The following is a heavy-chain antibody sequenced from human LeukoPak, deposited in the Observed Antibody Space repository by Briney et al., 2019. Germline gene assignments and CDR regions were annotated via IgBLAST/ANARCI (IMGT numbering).Heavy chain of an antibody. CDR3: AKDGNSYDFWSGYYTASYYFDY. Sequence: GGSLRLSCAASGFTFSSYAMSWVRQAPGKGLEWVSDISDGGGSTYYADSVKGRFTISRDNSKNSLYLQMNSLRAEDTAVYYCAKDGNSYDFWSGYYTASYYFDYWGQGTLVTVSS. D-gene: IGHD3-3*01. CDR2: ISDGGGST. V-gene: IGHV3-23*01. CDR1: GFTFSSYA. J-gene: IGHJ4*02.